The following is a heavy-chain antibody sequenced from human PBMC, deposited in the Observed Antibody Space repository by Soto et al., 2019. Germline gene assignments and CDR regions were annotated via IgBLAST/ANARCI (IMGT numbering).Heavy chain of an antibody. D-gene: IGHD1-7*01. CDR3: AKDRVGGTFYTPLGF. Sequence: LRLSCQASGFNFDNYGMHWVRQAPVKGLEWVAVITYDGSFQYYADSVKGRFTISRDNSKNTLFLHLNTLKPEDTAVYHCAKDRVGGTFYTPLGFWGQGTLVTVSS. CDR1: GFNFDNYG. V-gene: IGHV3-30*18. CDR2: ITYDGSFQ. J-gene: IGHJ4*02.